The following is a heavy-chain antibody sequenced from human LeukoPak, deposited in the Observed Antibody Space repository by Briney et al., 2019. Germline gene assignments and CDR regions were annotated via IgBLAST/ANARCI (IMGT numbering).Heavy chain of an antibody. CDR2: IKQDGSEK. V-gene: IGHV3-7*01. CDR1: GFTFSSYW. CDR3: AREGIDYCGGGSCYDY. Sequence: GGSLRLSCAASGFTFSSYWMSWVRQAPGKGLEWVANIKQDGSEKYYVDSVKGRFTISRDNAKNSLYLQMNSLRAEDTAVYYCAREGIDYCGGGSCYDYWGQGTLVTVSS. J-gene: IGHJ4*02. D-gene: IGHD2-15*01.